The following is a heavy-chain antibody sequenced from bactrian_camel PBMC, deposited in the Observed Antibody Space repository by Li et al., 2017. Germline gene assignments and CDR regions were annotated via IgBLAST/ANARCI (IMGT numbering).Heavy chain of an antibody. Sequence: VQLVESGGGSAQAGGSLTLSCVASGDTSRTHCMAWFRQVPGKEREGVAGIDSDGSTIYADAVTGRFTISEDNNTHTLYLLMNNLKPEDTATYYCAAEGLRGPTYGRRWCGQLLARQYMHWGQGTQVTVS. CDR1: GDTSRTHC. J-gene: IGHJ4*01. CDR3: AAEGLRGPTYGRRWCGQLLARQYMH. D-gene: IGHD6*01. V-gene: IGHV3S53*01. CDR2: IDSDGST.